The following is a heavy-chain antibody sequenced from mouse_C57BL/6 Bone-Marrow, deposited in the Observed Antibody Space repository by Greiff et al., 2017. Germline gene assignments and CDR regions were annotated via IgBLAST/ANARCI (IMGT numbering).Heavy chain of an antibody. D-gene: IGHD1-1*02. Sequence: VQLQQSGAELARPGASVKLSCKASGYTFTSYGISWVKQRTGQGLEWIGEISPRSGNTYYNEKFKGKATLTADKSSSTAYMELRSLTSEDSAVYFCARSGGYYFDYWGQGTTLTVSS. CDR1: GYTFTSYG. J-gene: IGHJ2*01. CDR3: ARSGGYYFDY. CDR2: ISPRSGNT. V-gene: IGHV1-81*01.